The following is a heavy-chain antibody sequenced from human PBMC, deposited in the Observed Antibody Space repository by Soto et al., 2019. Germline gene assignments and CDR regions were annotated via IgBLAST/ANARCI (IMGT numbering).Heavy chain of an antibody. CDR2: IRSKAYGGTT. V-gene: IGHV3-49*03. CDR1: GFTFGDYA. Sequence: GGSLRLSCTASGFTFGDYAMSWFRQAPGKGLEWVGFIRSKAYGGTTEYAASVKGRFTISRDDSKSIAYLQMNSLKTEDTAVYYCTSGIVVVPDDIVYYYYGMDVWGQGTTVTVSS. J-gene: IGHJ6*02. CDR3: TSGIVVVPDDIVYYYYGMDV. D-gene: IGHD2-2*02.